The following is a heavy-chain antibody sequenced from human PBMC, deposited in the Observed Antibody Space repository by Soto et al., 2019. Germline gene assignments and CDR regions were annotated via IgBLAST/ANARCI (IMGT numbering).Heavy chain of an antibody. D-gene: IGHD3-10*01. Sequence: SETLSLTCAVYGGSFSGYYWSWIRQPPGKGLEWIGEINHSGSTNYNPSLKSRVTISVDTSKNQFSLKLSSVTAADTAVYYCARGRRLLWFGELLPNLDYWGQGTLVTVSS. CDR1: GGSFSGYY. CDR2: INHSGST. J-gene: IGHJ4*02. CDR3: ARGRRLLWFGELLPNLDY. V-gene: IGHV4-34*01.